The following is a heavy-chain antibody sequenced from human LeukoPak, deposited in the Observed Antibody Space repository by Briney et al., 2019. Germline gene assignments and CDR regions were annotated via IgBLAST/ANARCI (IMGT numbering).Heavy chain of an antibody. V-gene: IGHV3-53*01. Sequence: GGSLRLSWAASGXTVSSNYMSWVRQAPGKGLEWVSVIYSSIGTDYADSVKGRFTISRDNSKNTVYLQMNSLRAEDTAVYYCAKDDGLTGIDYWGQGTLVTVSS. CDR2: IYSSIGT. D-gene: IGHD7-27*01. J-gene: IGHJ4*02. CDR3: AKDDGLTGIDY. CDR1: GXTVSSNY.